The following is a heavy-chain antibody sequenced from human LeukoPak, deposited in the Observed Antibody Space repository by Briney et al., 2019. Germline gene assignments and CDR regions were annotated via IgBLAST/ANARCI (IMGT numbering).Heavy chain of an antibody. CDR1: GFTFSTYT. CDR2: ITSAGNFI. J-gene: IGHJ4*02. Sequence: GGSLRLSCAASGFTFSTYTTIWVRQAPGKGLEWVSSITSAGNFIYYADSLRGRFTVSRDNAKNSLYLQMNRLRAEDTAMYYCARDLWDHWGQGTLVTVSS. V-gene: IGHV3-21*01. CDR3: ARDLWDH.